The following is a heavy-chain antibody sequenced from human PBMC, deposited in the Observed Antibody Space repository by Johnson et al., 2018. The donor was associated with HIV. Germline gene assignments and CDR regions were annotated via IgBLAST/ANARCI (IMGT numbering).Heavy chain of an antibody. J-gene: IGHJ3*01. D-gene: IGHD2-21*01. CDR2: IYNDGSRT. CDR3: AKVDCGGDTCAGYDPFDL. V-gene: IGHV3-74*03. CDR1: GFAFRTYW. Sequence: VQLVESGGGLVQPGGSLRPSCAASGFAFRTYWMVWVRPVPGKRPVWVARIYNDGSRTTYADSVRGRFTISRDNAKYTVDLQMNSLRVEDTAVYYCAKVDCGGDTCAGYDPFDLWGQGTLVTVSS.